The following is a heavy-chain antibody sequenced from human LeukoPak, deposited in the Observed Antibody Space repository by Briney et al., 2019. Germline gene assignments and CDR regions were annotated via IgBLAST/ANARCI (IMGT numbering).Heavy chain of an antibody. CDR2: INHSGST. D-gene: IGHD2-8*01. J-gene: IGHJ5*01. CDR3: AGHWRMVYAPNWFDA. Sequence: SETLSLTCTVYGGSFSGYYWSWIRQPPGKGLEWIGEINHSGSTKYNPSIKSQGAISVDTSKTPFSLKLSSVSAADTAGYYWAGHWRMVYAPNWFDAWGQGTLVTVSS. V-gene: IGHV4-34*01. CDR1: GGSFSGYY.